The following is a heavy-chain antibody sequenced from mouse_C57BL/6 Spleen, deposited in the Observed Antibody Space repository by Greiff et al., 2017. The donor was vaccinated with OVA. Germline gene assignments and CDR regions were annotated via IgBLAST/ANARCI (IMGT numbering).Heavy chain of an antibody. CDR1: GFTFSSYA. D-gene: IGHD1-1*01. J-gene: IGHJ2*01. CDR2: ISSGGDYI. Sequence: EVNLVESGEGLVKPGGSLKLSCAASGFTFSSYAMSWVRQTPEKRLEWVAYISSGGDYIYYADTVKGRFTISRDNARNTLYLQMSSLKSEDTAMYYCTRDHYYGIFDYWGQGTTLTVSS. CDR3: TRDHYYGIFDY. V-gene: IGHV5-9-1*02.